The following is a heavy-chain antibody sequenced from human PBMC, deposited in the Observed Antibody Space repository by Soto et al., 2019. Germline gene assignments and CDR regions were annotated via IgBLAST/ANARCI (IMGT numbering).Heavy chain of an antibody. CDR2: IWYDGSNE. V-gene: IGHV3-33*01. J-gene: IGHJ6*02. CDR1: GFTFESCA. D-gene: IGHD1-1*01. Sequence: QVQLVESGGGVVQPGRSLRLSCAASGFTFESCAMYWVRQTPGKGLEWVAVIWYDGSNEQYVDSVKGRFTIYRDNSKNTLYLQMSSLRAEHTAVYFCARELSTRHYYGMDVWGRGTTVIVSS. CDR3: ARELSTRHYYGMDV.